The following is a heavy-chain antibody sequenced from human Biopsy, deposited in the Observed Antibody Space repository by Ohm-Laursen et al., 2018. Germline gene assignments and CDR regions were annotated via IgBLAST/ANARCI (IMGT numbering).Heavy chain of an antibody. CDR3: ATKLTGYFHH. V-gene: IGHV1-69*06. Sequence: SVKVSCKAPGGTFSNYGVNWVRQAPGQGLEWLGGNIPILGTGNYAQKFQDRVTVAADTSTSTATMELRSLRSDDTAVYYCATKLTGYFHHWGQGTLVIISS. CDR1: GGTFSNYG. J-gene: IGHJ1*01. D-gene: IGHD3-9*01. CDR2: NIPILGTG.